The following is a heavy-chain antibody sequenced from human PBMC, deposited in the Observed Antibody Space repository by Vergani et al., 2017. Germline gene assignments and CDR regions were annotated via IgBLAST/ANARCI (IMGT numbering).Heavy chain of an antibody. CDR1: GFTFSSYA. J-gene: IGHJ4*02. CDR3: AKDSTKRSSSWYDY. V-gene: IGHV3-23*01. CDR2: ISGSGGST. D-gene: IGHD6-13*01. Sequence: EVQLLESGGGLVQPGGSLRLSCAASGFTFSSYAMSWVRQAPGKGLEWVSAISGSGGSTYYADSVKGRFTSSRDKSKNTLYLQMNSLRAEDTDVYYCAKDSTKRSSSWYDYWSQGTLVTVSS.